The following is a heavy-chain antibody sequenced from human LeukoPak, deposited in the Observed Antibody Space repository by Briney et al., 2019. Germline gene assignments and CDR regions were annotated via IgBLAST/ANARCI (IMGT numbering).Heavy chain of an antibody. V-gene: IGHV3-21*01. Sequence: GGSLRLSCAASGFTFSSYSMNWVRQAPGKGLEWVSSISSSSSYIYYADSGKGRFTISRDNAKNSLYLQMNSLRAEDTAVYYCAREMPDTISSGREDYWGQGTLVTVSS. CDR2: ISSSSSYI. D-gene: IGHD3-9*01. J-gene: IGHJ4*02. CDR1: GFTFSSYS. CDR3: AREMPDTISSGREDY.